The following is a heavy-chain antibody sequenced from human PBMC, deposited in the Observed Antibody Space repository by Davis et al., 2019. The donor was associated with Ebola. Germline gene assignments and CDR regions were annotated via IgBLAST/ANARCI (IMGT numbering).Heavy chain of an antibody. CDR3: AKDTSNIWFDI. D-gene: IGHD1-26*01. J-gene: IGHJ3*02. CDR2: ISGDGGTT. CDR1: GFTFSSYS. V-gene: IGHV3-23*01. Sequence: GGSLRLSCAASGFTFSSYSMNWVRQAPGKGLEWVSIISGDGGTTVYADSVKGRFTISRDNSKNTLYLQMNGLRVEDTAIYYCAKDTSNIWFDIWGQGTNVTVSS.